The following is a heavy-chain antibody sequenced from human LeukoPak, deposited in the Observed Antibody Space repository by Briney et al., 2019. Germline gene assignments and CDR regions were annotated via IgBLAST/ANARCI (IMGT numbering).Heavy chain of an antibody. Sequence: ASVKVSCKASGYTLTSYYMHWVRQAPGQGLEWMGIINPSGGSTSYAQKFQGRVTMTRDMSTSTVYMELSSLRSEDTAVYYCARDLYYDSSGYPVRAFDIWGQGTMVTVSS. CDR2: INPSGGST. CDR3: ARDLYYDSSGYPVRAFDI. V-gene: IGHV1-46*01. D-gene: IGHD3-22*01. J-gene: IGHJ3*02. CDR1: GYTLTSYY.